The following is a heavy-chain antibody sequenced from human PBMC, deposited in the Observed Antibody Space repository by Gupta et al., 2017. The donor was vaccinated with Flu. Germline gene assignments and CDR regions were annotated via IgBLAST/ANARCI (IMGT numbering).Heavy chain of an antibody. V-gene: IGHV2-26*01. CDR1: GFSLSNARMG. Sequence: QVPLKESGPVLVKPTETLTLTCTVSGFSLSNARMGVSWIRQPPGKALEWLAHIFSNDEKSYSTSLKSRLTISKDTSKSQVVLTMTNMDPVDTATYYCARIKGTAMVRYYYGMDVWGQGTTVTVSS. D-gene: IGHD5-18*01. CDR3: ARIKGTAMVRYYYGMDV. CDR2: IFSNDEK. J-gene: IGHJ6*02.